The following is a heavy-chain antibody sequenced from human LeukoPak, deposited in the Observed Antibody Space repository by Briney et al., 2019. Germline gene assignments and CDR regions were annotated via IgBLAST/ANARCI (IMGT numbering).Heavy chain of an antibody. Sequence: GRSLRLSCAASGITLSNYHMHWVRQAPGKGLEWVALISYDGSNKYYADSVKGRFAISRDNSKNTLYLQMNSLRLEDTAVYYCARDPRGAAYGMDVWGQGTTVTVSS. CDR3: ARDPRGAAYGMDV. J-gene: IGHJ6*02. CDR1: GITLSNYH. CDR2: ISYDGSNK. V-gene: IGHV3-30*09. D-gene: IGHD3-10*01.